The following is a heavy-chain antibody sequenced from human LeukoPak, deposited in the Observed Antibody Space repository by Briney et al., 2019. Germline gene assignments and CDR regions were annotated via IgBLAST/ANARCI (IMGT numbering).Heavy chain of an antibody. V-gene: IGHV4-59*01. CDR2: IYYTGST. CDR3: AKSSLVAPPPER. CDR1: GGSINFYY. D-gene: IGHD5-12*01. J-gene: IGHJ4*02. Sequence: PSETLSLTCTVSGGSINFYYWNWIRQSPGKGLEWIGYIYYTGSTKYNPSLQSRVTISVDKSENQFSLNLYSVTAADTAVYYCAKSSLVAPPPERWGQGTLVTVSS.